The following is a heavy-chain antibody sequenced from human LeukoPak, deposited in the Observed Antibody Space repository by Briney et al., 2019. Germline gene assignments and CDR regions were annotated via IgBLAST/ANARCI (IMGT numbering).Heavy chain of an antibody. CDR1: GFTFSNYW. CDR3: AKDRQWELDY. V-gene: IGHV3-74*01. CDR2: INDDGSAT. D-gene: IGHD1-26*01. Sequence: GGSLRLSCAASGFTFSNYWMHWVRQVPGKGLVWVSRINDDGSATFYADSVKGRFTISRDNSKNTLYLQMISLRVEDTAVYYCAKDRQWELDYWGQGTLVTVSS. J-gene: IGHJ4*02.